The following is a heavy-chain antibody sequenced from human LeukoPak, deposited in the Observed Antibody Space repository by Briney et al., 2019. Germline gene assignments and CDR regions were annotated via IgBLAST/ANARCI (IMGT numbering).Heavy chain of an antibody. Sequence: SETLSLTCTVSDGSISSSTYYWGWIRQPPGKGLEWIGSISYSGNTYYNPSFKSRGTISVDTSKNQFSLNLSSMTAADTAVYYCARHDKGSSWFSDSGNFDYWGQGTLVTVSS. CDR3: ARHDKGSSWFSDSGNFDY. CDR1: DGSISSSTYY. V-gene: IGHV4-39*01. CDR2: ISYSGNT. D-gene: IGHD6-13*01. J-gene: IGHJ4*02.